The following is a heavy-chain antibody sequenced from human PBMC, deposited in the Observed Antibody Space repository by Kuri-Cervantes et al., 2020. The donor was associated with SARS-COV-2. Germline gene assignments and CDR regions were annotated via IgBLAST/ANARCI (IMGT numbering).Heavy chain of an antibody. CDR3: AKDPWAVVVSGAFDT. D-gene: IGHD3-22*01. CDR1: GFTFTTFA. J-gene: IGHJ3*02. CDR2: INYNAEST. Sequence: GESLKISCAASGFTFTTFAMSWVRQAPGKGLEWVSTINYNAESTYHADSVKGRFTISGDNSQNTLFLQMDNLRAEDTATYYCAKDPWAVVVSGAFDTWGQGTMVTVSS. V-gene: IGHV3-23*01.